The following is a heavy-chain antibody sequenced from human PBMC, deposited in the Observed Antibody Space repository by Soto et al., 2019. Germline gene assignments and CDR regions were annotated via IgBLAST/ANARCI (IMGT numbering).Heavy chain of an antibody. J-gene: IGHJ6*02. CDR3: ARDARDTEEYYYYYYGMDV. CDR1: GGSFSGYY. CDR2: INHSGST. D-gene: IGHD5-18*01. Sequence: KASETLSLTCAVYGGSFSGYYWSWIRQPPGKGLEWIGEINHSGSTNYNPSLKSRVTISVDTSKNQFSLKLSSVTAADTAVYYCARDARDTEEYYYYYYGMDVWGQGTTVTV. V-gene: IGHV4-34*01.